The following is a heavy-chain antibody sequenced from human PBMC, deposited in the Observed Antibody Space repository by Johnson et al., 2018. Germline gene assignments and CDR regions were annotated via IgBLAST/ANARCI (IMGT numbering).Heavy chain of an antibody. CDR1: RFTFTYYG. V-gene: IGHV3-30*03. CDR2: ISSDGSNK. D-gene: IGHD2-15*01. Sequence: QVQLVQSGGGVVQPGRSLRLSCAASRFTFTYYGMHWVRQAPGKGLEWVAVISSDGSNKYYADSVKGRFTISRDNSKNTLYLQMNSLRAEDTAVYYCARDWVVVAATDAFDIWGQGTMVTVSS. J-gene: IGHJ3*02. CDR3: ARDWVVVAATDAFDI.